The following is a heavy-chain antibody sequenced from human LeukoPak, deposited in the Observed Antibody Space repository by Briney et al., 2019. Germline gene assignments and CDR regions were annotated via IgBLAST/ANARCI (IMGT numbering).Heavy chain of an antibody. Sequence: PSETLSLTCSVSGTSITPYSWSWIRQPPGRGLEWIGYFYTSGNTHQNPSLKSRVTMSVDAYKNQFSLRLSSMTAADTAVYYCARHRAEMATITDDTFDMWGQGTMVTVSS. J-gene: IGHJ3*02. CDR1: GTSITPYS. V-gene: IGHV4-4*09. D-gene: IGHD5-24*01. CDR2: FYTSGNT. CDR3: ARHRAEMATITDDTFDM.